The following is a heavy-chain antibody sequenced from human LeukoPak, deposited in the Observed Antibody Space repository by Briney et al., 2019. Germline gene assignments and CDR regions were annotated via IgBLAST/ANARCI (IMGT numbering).Heavy chain of an antibody. CDR3: AGGGYSSSWYAFDI. V-gene: IGHV3-30*02. CDR2: IRYDGSNK. Sequence: GGSLRLSCAASGFTFSSYGMHWVRQAPGKGLEWVAFIRYDGSNKYYADSVKGRFTISRDNSKNTLYLQMNSLRAEDTAVYYCAGGGYSSSWYAFDIWGQGTMVTVSS. D-gene: IGHD6-13*01. J-gene: IGHJ3*02. CDR1: GFTFSSYG.